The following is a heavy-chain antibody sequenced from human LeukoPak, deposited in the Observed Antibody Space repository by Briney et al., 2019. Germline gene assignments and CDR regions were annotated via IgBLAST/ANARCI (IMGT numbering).Heavy chain of an antibody. V-gene: IGHV1-18*01. CDR2: ISPYNGNT. CDR3: TRTVLDCKSGVCYDL. J-gene: IGHJ5*02. CDR1: GYTFTNYG. D-gene: IGHD2-8*01. Sequence: ASVKVSCKTSGYTFTNYGISWVRQAPGQGLEWMGWISPYNGNTLYAQKLQGRVTVTTDTSTSTAYMDLRSLRSDDTAVYYCTRTVLDCKSGVCYDLWGQGTLVTVSS.